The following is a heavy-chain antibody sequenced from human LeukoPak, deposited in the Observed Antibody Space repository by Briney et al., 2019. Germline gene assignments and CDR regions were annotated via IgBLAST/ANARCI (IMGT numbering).Heavy chain of an antibody. V-gene: IGHV4-30-4*08. CDR2: IYYSGST. D-gene: IGHD3-16*01. CDR1: GGSISNSNYY. J-gene: IGHJ4*02. Sequence: SETLSLTCSVSGGSISNSNYYWSWIRQPPGKGLEWIGYIYYSGSTYYNPSLKSRITISVDRSKNQFSLKLTSVTAADTAVYYCARVNLGEPFFDFWGQGTLVTVSS. CDR3: ARVNLGEPFFDF.